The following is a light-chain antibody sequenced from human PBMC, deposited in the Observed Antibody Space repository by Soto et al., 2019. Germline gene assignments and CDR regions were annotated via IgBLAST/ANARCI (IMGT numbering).Light chain of an antibody. V-gene: IGKV4-1*01. CDR3: QQYYSSPWT. J-gene: IGKJ1*01. CDR1: QSVLYTSNNKNY. Sequence: DIVMTQSPDSLAVSLGGRATINCKSSQSVLYTSNNKNYLAWYQQRPGQPPKVLVYWASTRESVVPDRFSGTGSGTDFTITISSLQAEAVALYFCQQYYSSPWTFGQGTKVDIK. CDR2: WAS.